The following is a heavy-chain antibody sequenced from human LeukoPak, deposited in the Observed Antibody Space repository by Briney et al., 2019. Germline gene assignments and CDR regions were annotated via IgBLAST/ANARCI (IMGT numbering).Heavy chain of an antibody. Sequence: SETLSLTCTVSGGSISSSSYYWGWIRQPPGKGLEWIGSIYYSGSTYYNPSLKSRVTISVDTSKKQFSLKLSSVTAADTAVYYCARRGRGSGGSRDAFDIWGQGTMVTVSS. D-gene: IGHD2-15*01. CDR3: ARRGRGSGGSRDAFDI. V-gene: IGHV4-39*01. CDR1: GGSISSSSYY. CDR2: IYYSGST. J-gene: IGHJ3*02.